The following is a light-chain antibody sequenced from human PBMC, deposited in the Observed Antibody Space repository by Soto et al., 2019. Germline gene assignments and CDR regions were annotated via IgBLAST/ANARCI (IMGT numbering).Light chain of an antibody. CDR2: DVS. J-gene: IGLJ1*01. CDR3: RSYTSSSTPYV. Sequence: QSALTQPASVSGSPGQSITISCTGTSSDVGGYNYVSWYQQHPGKAPKLMIYDVSNRPSGVSNRFSGSKSGNTASLTISGLQAEDEADYHCRSYTSSSTPYVFGTGTKLTVL. V-gene: IGLV2-14*01. CDR1: SSDVGGYNY.